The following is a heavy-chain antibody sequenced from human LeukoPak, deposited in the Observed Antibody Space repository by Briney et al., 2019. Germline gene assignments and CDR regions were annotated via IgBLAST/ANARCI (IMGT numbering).Heavy chain of an antibody. D-gene: IGHD3-16*02. CDR3: AKDIGRLGELSPHFDY. CDR1: GFTFADYA. V-gene: IGHV3-9*03. CDR2: ISWNSGSI. J-gene: IGHJ4*02. Sequence: GGSLRLSCAASGFTFADYAMHWVRQAPGKGLEWVSGISWNSGSIGYADSVKGRFTISRDNAKNSLYLQMNSLRAEDMALYYCAKDIGRLGELSPHFDYWGQGTLVTVSS.